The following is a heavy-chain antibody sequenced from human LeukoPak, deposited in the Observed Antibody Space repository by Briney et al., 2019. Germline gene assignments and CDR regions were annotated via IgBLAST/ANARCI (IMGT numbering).Heavy chain of an antibody. CDR2: IYTSGST. CDR1: GGSISSYY. CDR3: ARDKDFWSGYHAYYFDY. V-gene: IGHV4-4*07. D-gene: IGHD3-3*01. Sequence: SETLSLTCTVSGGSISSYYWSWIRQPAGKGLEWIGRIYTSGSTNYNPPLKSRVTMSVDTSKNQFSLKLSSVTAADTAVYYCARDKDFWSGYHAYYFDYWGQGTLVTVSS. J-gene: IGHJ4*02.